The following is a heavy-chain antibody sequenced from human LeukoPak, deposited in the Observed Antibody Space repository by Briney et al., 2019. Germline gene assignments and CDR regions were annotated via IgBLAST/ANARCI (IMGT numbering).Heavy chain of an antibody. Sequence: SETLSLTCTVSGGSISSSNYYWGWIRQPPGKGLEWIGSIFYSGGTFHNPSLKSRSTISVDTSENQFSLKLISVTAADTAVYYCARRAILTASYMDVWGKGTTVTVSS. CDR1: GGSISSSNYY. D-gene: IGHD3-9*01. CDR2: IFYSGGT. V-gene: IGHV4-39*01. J-gene: IGHJ6*03. CDR3: ARRAILTASYMDV.